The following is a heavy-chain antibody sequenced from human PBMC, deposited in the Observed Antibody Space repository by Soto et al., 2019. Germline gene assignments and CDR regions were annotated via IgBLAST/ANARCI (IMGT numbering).Heavy chain of an antibody. Sequence: GGSLRLSCAASGFTFSSYGMHWVRQAPGKGLEWVAVISYDGSNKYYADSVKGRFTISRDNSKNTLYLQMNSLRAEDTAVYYCAGYSYGYSYYYYGMDVWGQGTTVTVSS. CDR2: ISYDGSNK. J-gene: IGHJ6*02. CDR1: GFTFSSYG. V-gene: IGHV3-30*03. CDR3: AGYSYGYSYYYYGMDV. D-gene: IGHD5-18*01.